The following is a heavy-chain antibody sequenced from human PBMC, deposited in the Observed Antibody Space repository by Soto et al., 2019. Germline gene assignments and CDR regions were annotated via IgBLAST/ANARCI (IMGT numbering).Heavy chain of an antibody. V-gene: IGHV5-10-1*01. Sequence: PGESLKISCEGSGYSFTSYWISWVRQMPGKGLEWMGRIDPSDSYTNYSPSFQGHVTISADKSISTAYLQWSSLKASDTAMYYCARGSGSYYDYYYYGMDVWGQGTTVTVSS. CDR3: ARGSGSYYDYYYYGMDV. J-gene: IGHJ6*02. D-gene: IGHD1-26*01. CDR1: GYSFTSYW. CDR2: IDPSDSYT.